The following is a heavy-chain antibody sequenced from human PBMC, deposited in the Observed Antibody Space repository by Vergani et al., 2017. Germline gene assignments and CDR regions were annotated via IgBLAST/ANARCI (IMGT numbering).Heavy chain of an antibody. CDR1: GFTFNHYA. D-gene: IGHD5-12*01. CDR2: ISGSGGST. Sequence: EVQLLESGGDLVQPGGSLRLSCAASGFTFNHYAMNWVRQAPGKGLEWVSGISGSGGSTYYAGSVKGRFTISRDSSKNTLYLQMNSLSAGDTAVYYCAKAKPRNNGYDELYCYHARDGWGQGTTVTVSS. V-gene: IGHV3-23*01. CDR3: AKAKPRNNGYDELYCYHARDG. J-gene: IGHJ6*02.